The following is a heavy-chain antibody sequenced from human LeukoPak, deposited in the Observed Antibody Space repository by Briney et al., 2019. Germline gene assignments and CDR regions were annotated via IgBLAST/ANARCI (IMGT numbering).Heavy chain of an antibody. Sequence: SVKVSFKASGGTFSSYAISWVRQAPGQGLEWMGGIIPMFGAPNYAQRFKGRVTITAGAFTSTVYMELSSLTSDDTAVYYCARDAGGTYRSYYALHVWGQGTTVTVS. J-gene: IGHJ6*02. CDR3: ARDAGGTYRSYYALHV. CDR2: IIPMFGAP. CDR1: GGTFSSYA. D-gene: IGHD3-16*01. V-gene: IGHV1-69*13.